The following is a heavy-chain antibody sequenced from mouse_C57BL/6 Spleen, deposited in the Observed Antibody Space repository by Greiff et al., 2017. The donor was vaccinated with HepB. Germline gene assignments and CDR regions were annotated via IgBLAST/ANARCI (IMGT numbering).Heavy chain of an antibody. D-gene: IGHD1-1*01. CDR1: GYAFSSSW. V-gene: IGHV1-82*01. CDR2: IYPGDGDT. CDR3: ARAGGSSSWYFDV. J-gene: IGHJ1*03. Sequence: VQLPQSGPELVKPGASVQISCKASGYAFSSSWMNWVKQRPGKGLEWIGRIYPGDGDTNYNGKFKGKATLTADKSSSTAYMQLSSLTSEDSAVYFCARAGGSSSWYFDVWGTGTTVTVSS.